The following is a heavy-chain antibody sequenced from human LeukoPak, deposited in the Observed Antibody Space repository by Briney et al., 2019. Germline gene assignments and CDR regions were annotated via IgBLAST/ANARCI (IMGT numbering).Heavy chain of an antibody. J-gene: IGHJ5*02. CDR2: INGNGVT. D-gene: IGHD3-16*02. CDR1: GXSIGFYF. CDR3: VRDELRTTYRFSWDP. Sequence: SETLSLTCTVSGXSIGFYFWSWIRQSAGKGLEWIGRINGNGVTNNNPSLKSRLTMSVDTSKNQFSLNLRSVTAADTSVYYCVRDELRTTYRFSWDPWGQGILVTV. V-gene: IGHV4-4*07.